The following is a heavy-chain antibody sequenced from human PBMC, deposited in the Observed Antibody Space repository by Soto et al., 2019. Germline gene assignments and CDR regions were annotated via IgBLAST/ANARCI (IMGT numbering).Heavy chain of an antibody. J-gene: IGHJ4*02. Sequence: VQLVESGGNLVKPGGSLRLSCAASGFTFNAAWMSWVRQAPGKGLEWVGRIKSKTDGGTTDFAAPVKGRFTISRDDSKNTVYLQMNSLKIEDTVVYYCTTGLAAAGTNYWGQGTLVTVSS. V-gene: IGHV3-15*01. CDR3: TTGLAAAGTNY. CDR1: GFTFNAAW. D-gene: IGHD6-13*01. CDR2: IKSKTDGGTT.